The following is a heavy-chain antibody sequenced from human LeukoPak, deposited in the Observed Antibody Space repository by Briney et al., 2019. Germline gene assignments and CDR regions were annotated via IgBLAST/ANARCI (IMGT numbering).Heavy chain of an antibody. D-gene: IGHD2-21*02. CDR3: TTYIHGDRIFDY. CDR1: GFTFSNAW. J-gene: IGHJ4*02. V-gene: IGHV3-15*01. Sequence: GGSLRLSCAASGFTFSNAWMSWVRQAPGKGLEWVGRIKSKTDGGTTDYAAPVKGRFTISRDVSKNTLYLQMNSLKTEDTAVYYCTTYIHGDRIFDYWGQGTLVSVSS. CDR2: IKSKTDGGTT.